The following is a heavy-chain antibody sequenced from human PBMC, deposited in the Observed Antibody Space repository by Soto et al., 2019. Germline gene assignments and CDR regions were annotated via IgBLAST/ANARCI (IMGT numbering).Heavy chain of an antibody. J-gene: IGHJ6*02. V-gene: IGHV3-13*01. CDR2: IGTAGDT. CDR3: AREVSDYYGSGSYYNVPHYYYYYGMDV. Sequence: GGSLRLSCAASGFTFSSYDMHWVRQATGKGLEWVSAIGTAGDTYYPGSVKGRFTISRENAKNSLYLQMNSLRAEDTAVYYCAREVSDYYGSGSYYNVPHYYYYYGMDVWGQGTTVTVSS. D-gene: IGHD3-10*01. CDR1: GFTFSSYD.